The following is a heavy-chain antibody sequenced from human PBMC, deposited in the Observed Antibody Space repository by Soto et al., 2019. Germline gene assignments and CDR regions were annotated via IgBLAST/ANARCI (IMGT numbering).Heavy chain of an antibody. CDR3: ATFCSGGSCLSG. CDR2: ISASNGNT. CDR1: GYTFTRYD. D-gene: IGHD2-15*01. Sequence: HVPLVQSGAEVKKPGASVKVSCKASGYTFTRYDITWVRQAPGQGLEWIGWISASNGNTNYAQKFQGRVTMTTDTSTSTAYMELRSLRSDDTAVYYCATFCSGGSCLSGWGQGTLVTVSS. V-gene: IGHV1-18*04. J-gene: IGHJ4*02.